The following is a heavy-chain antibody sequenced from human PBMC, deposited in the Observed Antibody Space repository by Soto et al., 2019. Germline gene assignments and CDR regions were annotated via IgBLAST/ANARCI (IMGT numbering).Heavy chain of an antibody. J-gene: IGHJ4*02. Sequence: SGTLSLTCSVSGDSMSEFYWSWIRQSPGKGLEWIGYVHYVGTTKYNPSHKSRVTISVDTSKKQFSLNLRSVTAADTAVYYCTRLNYYDTSGYPHFFDYWGQGAPVTVSS. CDR2: VHYVGTT. V-gene: IGHV4-59*12. D-gene: IGHD3-22*01. CDR3: TRLNYYDTSGYPHFFDY. CDR1: GDSMSEFY.